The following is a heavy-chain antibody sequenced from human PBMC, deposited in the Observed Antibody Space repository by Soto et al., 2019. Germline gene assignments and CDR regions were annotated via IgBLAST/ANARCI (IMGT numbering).Heavy chain of an antibody. CDR1: GFTFSNCA. Sequence: VGSLRLSCEVSGFTFSNCAMSWVRQAPGKGLEWVSGISGTGRTTFYADSVNDRFTISRDNSKNIVYPQMNGLRAEDTAVYYCAKGNTSGWYFLDHWGQGTLVTVSS. CDR3: AKGNTSGWYFLDH. D-gene: IGHD6-19*01. CDR2: ISGTGRTT. J-gene: IGHJ4*02. V-gene: IGHV3-23*01.